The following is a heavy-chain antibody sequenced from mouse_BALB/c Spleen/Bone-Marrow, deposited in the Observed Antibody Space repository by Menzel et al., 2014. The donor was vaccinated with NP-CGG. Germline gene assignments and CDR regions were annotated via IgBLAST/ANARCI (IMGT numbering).Heavy chain of an antibody. Sequence: QVHVKQSGPELVKPGASVRISCKASGHTFTSYYIHWVKQRPGQGLEWIGWIYPGNVNTKYNEKFKGKATLTADKSSSTAYMQLSSLTSEDSAVYFCARQGSSGFYAMDYWGQGTSVTVSS. CDR1: GHTFTSYY. CDR3: ARQGSSGFYAMDY. D-gene: IGHD3-1*01. J-gene: IGHJ4*01. V-gene: IGHV1S56*01. CDR2: IYPGNVNT.